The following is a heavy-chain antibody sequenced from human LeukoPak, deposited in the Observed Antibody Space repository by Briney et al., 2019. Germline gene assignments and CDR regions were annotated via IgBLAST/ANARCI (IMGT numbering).Heavy chain of an antibody. V-gene: IGHV1-69*04. CDR2: IIPFHSIA. CDR3: ARGPPVWEDCSGGGCYVFDY. Sequence: ASVTVSCKASGGTFSSYAISWVRQAPGQGLEWMGRIIPFHSIANYAQKFQGRVTITEDKSTSTAYMELSSLRSEDTAVYYCARGPPVWEDCSGGGCYVFDYWGQGTLVAVSS. CDR1: GGTFSSYA. J-gene: IGHJ4*02. D-gene: IGHD2-15*01.